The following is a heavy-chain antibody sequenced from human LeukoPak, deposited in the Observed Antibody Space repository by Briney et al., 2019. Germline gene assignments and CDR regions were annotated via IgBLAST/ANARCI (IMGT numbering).Heavy chain of an antibody. Sequence: PSETLSLTCTVSGGSNSSTTYYWGWIRQPPGKGLEWIGSLHYSVNTYYNPSVKSRVTISVDTSKNQFSLKLTSVTAADTAVYYCARVTALGTANDYWGQGTLVTVSS. CDR1: GGSNSSTTYY. V-gene: IGHV4-39*01. CDR3: ARVTALGTANDY. D-gene: IGHD2-21*02. J-gene: IGHJ4*02. CDR2: LHYSVNT.